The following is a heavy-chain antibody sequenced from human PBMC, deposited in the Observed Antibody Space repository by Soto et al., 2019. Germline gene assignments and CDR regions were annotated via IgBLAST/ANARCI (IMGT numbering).Heavy chain of an antibody. Sequence: LVESGGDLVYPGGSLRLSCVGSGFSFSDYSMNWVRQAPGKGLQWVSYISSSSDKTYYADSVKGRFTVSRDNAKNALFLQMNSLRDDDTATYFCARLPKGSLVTAWGQGTLVTFSS. CDR2: ISSSSDKT. J-gene: IGHJ4*02. D-gene: IGHD2-21*02. CDR3: ARLPKGSLVTA. V-gene: IGHV3-48*02. CDR1: GFSFSDYS.